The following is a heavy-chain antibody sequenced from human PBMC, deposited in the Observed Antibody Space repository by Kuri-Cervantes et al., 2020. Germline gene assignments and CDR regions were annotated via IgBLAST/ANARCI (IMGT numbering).Heavy chain of an antibody. V-gene: IGHV3-33*01. CDR2: IWYDGSNK. CDR3: ARDNGGNFHFDY. D-gene: IGHD4-23*01. Sequence: GGSLRLSCAASGFTFSSYGMHWVRQAPGKGLEWVAVIWYDGSNKYYTNSVKGRFTISRDNSKNTLYLHMNSLRAEDTAVYYCARDNGGNFHFDYWGQGTLVTVSS. CDR1: GFTFSSYG. J-gene: IGHJ4*02.